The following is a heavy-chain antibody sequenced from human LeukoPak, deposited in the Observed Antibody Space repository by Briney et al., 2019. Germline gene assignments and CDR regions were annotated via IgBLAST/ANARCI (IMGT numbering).Heavy chain of an antibody. CDR3: VRGSGDIDFWTGTPHHYMDV. D-gene: IGHD3/OR15-3a*01. CDR1: GYSFTGYL. CDR2: MNPNSGAT. J-gene: IGHJ6*03. V-gene: IGHV1-2*02. Sequence: GASVKVSCKASGYSFTGYLMHWVRQAPRQGLEWMGWMNPNSGATNYAQKFQGRVTMTWDTSITTAYMEVTRLKFDDTAVFYCVRGSGDIDFWTGTPHHYMDVWGKGTTVTISS.